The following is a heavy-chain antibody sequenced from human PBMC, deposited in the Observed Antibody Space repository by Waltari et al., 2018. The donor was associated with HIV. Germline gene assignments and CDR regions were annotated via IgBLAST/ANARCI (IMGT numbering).Heavy chain of an antibody. CDR2: ISGSGGST. Sequence: CAASGFTFSSYAMSWVRQAPGKGLEWVSAISGSGGSTYYADSVKGRFTISRDNSKNTLYLQMNSLRAEDTAVYYCAKNYGSGSYPDAFDIWGQGTMVTVSS. CDR3: AKNYGSGSYPDAFDI. CDR1: GFTFSSYA. D-gene: IGHD3-10*01. J-gene: IGHJ3*02. V-gene: IGHV3-23*01.